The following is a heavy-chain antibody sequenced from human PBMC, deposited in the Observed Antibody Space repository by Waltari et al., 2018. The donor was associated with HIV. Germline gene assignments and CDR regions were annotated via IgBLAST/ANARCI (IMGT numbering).Heavy chain of an antibody. D-gene: IGHD6-19*01. CDR1: GYSFTRYA. V-gene: IGHV1-18*04. J-gene: IGHJ1*01. CDR2: IHTYTGNT. CDR3: VRDLSPMGKSGWYDS. Sequence: QVRLVQPGAELKKPGASVTVSCKDSGYSFTRYAVSWVRQAPGQGLEWMGWIHTYTGNTDSAENFQGRVTMTRDTFTNTIYMELRTLKSDDSAIYFCVRDLSPMGKSGWYDSWGQGTVVTVSS.